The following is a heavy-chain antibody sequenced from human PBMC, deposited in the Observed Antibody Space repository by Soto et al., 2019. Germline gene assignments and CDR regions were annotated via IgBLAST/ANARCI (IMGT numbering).Heavy chain of an antibody. J-gene: IGHJ6*02. D-gene: IGHD2-2*02. CDR3: ARADDIVVVPAAIRGRYYYYGMDV. CDR2: ISSSSSYI. CDR1: GFTFSSYS. Sequence: PGGSLRLSCAASGFTFSSYSMNWVRQAPGKGLEWVSSISSSSSYIYYADSVKGRFTISRDNAKNSLYLQMNSLRAEDTAVYYCARADDIVVVPAAIRGRYYYYGMDVWDQGTTVTVSS. V-gene: IGHV3-21*01.